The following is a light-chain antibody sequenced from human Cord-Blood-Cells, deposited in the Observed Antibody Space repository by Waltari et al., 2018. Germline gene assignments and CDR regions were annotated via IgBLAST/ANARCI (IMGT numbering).Light chain of an antibody. CDR3: SSYTSSSTVV. Sequence: QSALTQPASVSGSPGQSLTISCTGTSSDVGGFNYVSWYQQPRGKPPKLMIYEVSNRPSGVSNRFSGSKSGNTASLTISGLQAEDEADYYCSSYTSSSTVVFGGGTKLTVL. V-gene: IGLV2-14*01. J-gene: IGLJ2*01. CDR1: SSDVGGFNY. CDR2: EVS.